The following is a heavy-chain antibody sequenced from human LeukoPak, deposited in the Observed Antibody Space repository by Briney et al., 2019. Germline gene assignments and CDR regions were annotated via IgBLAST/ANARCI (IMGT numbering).Heavy chain of an antibody. J-gene: IGHJ4*02. V-gene: IGHV3-23*01. CDR1: GFTFSSYA. CDR3: AKDRAVRDSSGYYDY. CDR2: ISGSGGST. Sequence: AGGSLRLSCAASGFTFSSYAMSWVRQAPGKGLEWVSAISGSGGSTYYADSVKGRFTISRDNSKNTLYLQMNSLRAEDTAVYYCAKDRAVRDSSGYYDYWGQGTLVTVSS. D-gene: IGHD3-22*01.